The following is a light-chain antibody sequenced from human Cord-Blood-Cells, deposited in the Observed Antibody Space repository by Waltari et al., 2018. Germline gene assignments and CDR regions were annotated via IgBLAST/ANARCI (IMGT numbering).Light chain of an antibody. V-gene: IGLV3-21*04. CDR2: YDS. CDR3: QVWDSSSDHPV. Sequence: SYVLTQPPSVSVAPGKTARITCGGNNIGSKSVHWYQQKPGQAPVLVIYYDSDRPSGIPERFSGSSSGNTATLTISRVEAGDEADYYCQVWDSSSDHPVFGGGTKLTVL. CDR1: NIGSKS. J-gene: IGLJ2*01.